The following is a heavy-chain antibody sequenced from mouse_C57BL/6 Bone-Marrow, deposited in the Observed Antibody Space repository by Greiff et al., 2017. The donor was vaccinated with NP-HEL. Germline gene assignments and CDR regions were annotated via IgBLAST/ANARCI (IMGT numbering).Heavy chain of an antibody. J-gene: IGHJ4*01. CDR1: GYSFTGYY. Sequence: VQLQQSGPELVKPGASVKISCKASGYSFTGYYMNWVKQSPEKSLEWIGEINPSTGGTTYNQKFKAKATLTVDKSSSTAYMQLKSLTSEDSAVYYCARRKNRAMDYWGQGTSGTVSS. CDR2: INPSTGGT. V-gene: IGHV1-42*01. CDR3: ARRKNRAMDY.